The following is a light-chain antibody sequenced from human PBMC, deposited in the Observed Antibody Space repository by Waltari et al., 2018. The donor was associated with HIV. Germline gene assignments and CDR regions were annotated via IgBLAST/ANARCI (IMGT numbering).Light chain of an antibody. CDR2: DAS. Sequence: LSASVGDRVTITCQASQDISNYLNWYQQKSGKAPKLLIYDASNLQTGVPSRFSGRRSGTDFTFTISSLQPEDIATYYCQHYDNLPPWTFGQGTKVEIK. V-gene: IGKV1-33*01. CDR1: QDISNY. CDR3: QHYDNLPPWT. J-gene: IGKJ1*01.